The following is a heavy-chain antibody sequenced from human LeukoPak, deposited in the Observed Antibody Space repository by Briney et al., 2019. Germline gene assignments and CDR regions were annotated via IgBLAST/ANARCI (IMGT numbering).Heavy chain of an antibody. Sequence: RTSETLSLTCAVYGGSFSGYYWSWIRQPPGKGLEWIGEINHSGSTNYNPSLKSRVTISVDTSKNQFSLKLSSETAADTAVYYCARATYYYDSSGYYSDAFDIWGQGTMVTVSS. CDR3: ARATYYYDSSGYYSDAFDI. CDR2: INHSGST. CDR1: GGSFSGYY. J-gene: IGHJ3*02. V-gene: IGHV4-34*01. D-gene: IGHD3-22*01.